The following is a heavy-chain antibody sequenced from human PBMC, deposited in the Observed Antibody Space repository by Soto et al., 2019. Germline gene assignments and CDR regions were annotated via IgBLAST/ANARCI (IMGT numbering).Heavy chain of an antibody. CDR1: GFTFSRYE. Sequence: GGSLRLSCAVSGFTFSRYEMNWVRQAPGKGLEWVSYIGTSGKTIYYADSVRGRFTISGDNAKNSLYLQMNSLRAEDTAVYFCARDPAIYSGKFDYGLDVWGRGTTVTVSS. CDR2: IGTSGKTI. CDR3: ARDPAIYSGKFDYGLDV. V-gene: IGHV3-48*03. D-gene: IGHD4-4*01. J-gene: IGHJ6*02.